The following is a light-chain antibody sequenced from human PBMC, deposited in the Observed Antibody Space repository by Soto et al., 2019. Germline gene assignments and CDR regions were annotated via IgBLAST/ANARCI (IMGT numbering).Light chain of an antibody. CDR3: CSYAGSSTDVV. V-gene: IGLV2-23*01. Sequence: QSALTQPASVSGSPGQSITISCTGTSSDVGSYNLFSWYQQHPGKAPKLMIYEGSKRPSGVSNRFSGSKSGNTASLTISGLQAEDEADYYCCSYAGSSTDVVFGGGTKVTVL. CDR2: EGS. J-gene: IGLJ2*01. CDR1: SSDVGSYNL.